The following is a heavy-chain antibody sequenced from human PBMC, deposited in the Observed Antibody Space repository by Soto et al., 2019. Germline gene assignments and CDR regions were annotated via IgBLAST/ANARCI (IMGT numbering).Heavy chain of an antibody. CDR2: TSDSGGST. V-gene: IGHV3-23*01. CDR3: AKLPGTIYGVSRSY. J-gene: IGHJ4*02. D-gene: IGHD3-3*01. Sequence: EVQVLELGGALVQPGGFLRLSCAASGFTFSNYAMNWVRQGTGKGLEWGSRTSDSGGSTYDADSVKARFTISRDNSKNTLYLQMNSMRAEDTAIYYCAKLPGTIYGVSRSYWGQGTLVTVSS. CDR1: GFTFSNYA.